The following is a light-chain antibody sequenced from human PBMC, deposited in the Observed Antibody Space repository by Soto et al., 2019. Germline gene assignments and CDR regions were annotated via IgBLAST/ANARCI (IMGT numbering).Light chain of an antibody. CDR2: GAS. Sequence: EIVLTQSPGTLSLSPGERATLSCRASQSVTTSYLAWYQRKPGQAPRLLIYGASSRATGIPNRFSGSGSGTDFTLTISRLEPEDCAVYYCQHYGSSPRFGQGTKWEIK. J-gene: IGKJ1*01. CDR3: QHYGSSPR. V-gene: IGKV3-20*01. CDR1: QSVTTSY.